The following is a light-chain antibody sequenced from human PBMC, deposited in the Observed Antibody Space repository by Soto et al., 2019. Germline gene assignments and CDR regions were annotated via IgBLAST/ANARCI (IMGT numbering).Light chain of an antibody. CDR3: QQYDNWPPWT. CDR2: GAS. CDR1: QSVSSK. J-gene: IGKJ1*01. Sequence: IVITQYPATLSVSPGEGATLSCRASQSVSSKLAWYQQKPGQAPRLLIYGASTRATGIPVRFSGSGSGTEFTLIISSLQPEDCAVYYCQQYDNWPPWTFGQGTKVDIK. V-gene: IGKV3-15*01.